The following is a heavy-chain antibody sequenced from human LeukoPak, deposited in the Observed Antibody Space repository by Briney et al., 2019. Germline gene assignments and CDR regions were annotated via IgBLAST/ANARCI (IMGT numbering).Heavy chain of an antibody. CDR3: ARVLSWVVPAAIRWFDP. V-gene: IGHV1-2*02. J-gene: IGHJ5*02. D-gene: IGHD2-2*01. CDR1: GYTFTGYY. Sequence: ASVKLSCKSSGYTFTGYYMHWVRQPPGQGLEWVGLINPNSSGTNYAQKFQGRVTMTRDTAISTAYMELSRLRSDDTGVYYCARVLSWVVPAAIRWFDPWGQGTLVTVSS. CDR2: INPNSSGT.